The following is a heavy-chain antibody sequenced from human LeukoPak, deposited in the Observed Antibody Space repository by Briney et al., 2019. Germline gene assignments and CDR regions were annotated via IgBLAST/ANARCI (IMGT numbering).Heavy chain of an antibody. Sequence: ASVKVSCKASGYTFSGYYMQWVRQAPGQGLEWMGWINPNSGGTNYAQKFQGRVTMTRDTPINTACMELSRLRSDDTAVYYCARGSYYDSSGYLFDYWGQGTLVTVSS. V-gene: IGHV1-2*02. CDR2: INPNSGGT. CDR1: GYTFSGYY. J-gene: IGHJ4*02. CDR3: ARGSYYDSSGYLFDY. D-gene: IGHD3-22*01.